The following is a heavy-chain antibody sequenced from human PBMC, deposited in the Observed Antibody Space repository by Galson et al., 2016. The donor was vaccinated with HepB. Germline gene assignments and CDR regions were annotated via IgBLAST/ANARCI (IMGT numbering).Heavy chain of an antibody. J-gene: IGHJ6*02. CDR1: GFTFSSYE. CDR2: ISSSGSTI. CDR3: AREYSYGYYYFYGVDV. D-gene: IGHD5-18*01. V-gene: IGHV3-48*03. Sequence: SLRLSCAASGFTFSSYEMNWVRQAPGKGLEWASYISSSGSTIYYADSVKGRFTISRDNAKNSLYLQMNSLRAEDTAVYYCAREYSYGYYYFYGVDVWGQGTTVTVSS.